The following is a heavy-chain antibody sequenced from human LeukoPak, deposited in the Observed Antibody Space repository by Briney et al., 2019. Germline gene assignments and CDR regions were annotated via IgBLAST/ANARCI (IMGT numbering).Heavy chain of an antibody. CDR1: GFTFSNYW. CDR2: IKQDGSEE. J-gene: IGHJ3*02. D-gene: IGHD3-22*01. CDR3: ARLHDSTGYPAFDI. V-gene: IGHV3-7*01. Sequence: GGSLRLSCAASGFTFSNYWMSWVRQAPGKRLEWVANIKQDGSEEYSVDSVKGRFTISRDNAKNSLYLQMNSLSADDTAVYYCARLHDSTGYPAFDIWGRGTMPTVSS.